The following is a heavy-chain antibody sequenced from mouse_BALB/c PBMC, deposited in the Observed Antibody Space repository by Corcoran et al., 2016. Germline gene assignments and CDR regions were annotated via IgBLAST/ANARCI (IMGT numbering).Heavy chain of an antibody. CDR1: GYTFTSYV. V-gene: IGHV1S136*01. CDR3: ARGGNYLYYYAMDY. Sequence: EVQLQQSGPELVKTGASVKMSCKAAGYTFTSYVMHWVKQKPGQGLEWIGYINPYNDGTKYNEKFKGKATLTSDKSSSTAYMELSSLTSEDSAVYYCARGGNYLYYYAMDYWGQGTSVTVSS. J-gene: IGHJ4*01. D-gene: IGHD2-1*01. CDR2: INPYNDGT.